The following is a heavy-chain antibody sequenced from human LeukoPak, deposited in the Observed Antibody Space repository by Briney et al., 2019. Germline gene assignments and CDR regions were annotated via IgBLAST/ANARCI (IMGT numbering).Heavy chain of an antibody. D-gene: IGHD2-2*01. J-gene: IGHJ4*02. V-gene: IGHV3-30*04. CDR2: ISCDGSNK. CDR1: GFTFSSYA. CDR3: ARGSGIVVVPAVLH. Sequence: GGSLRLSCAASGFTFSSYAMHWVRQAPGKGLEWVAVISCDGSNKYYADSVKGRFTISRDNSKNTLYLQMNSLRAEDTAVYYCARGSGIVVVPAVLHWGQGTLVTVSS.